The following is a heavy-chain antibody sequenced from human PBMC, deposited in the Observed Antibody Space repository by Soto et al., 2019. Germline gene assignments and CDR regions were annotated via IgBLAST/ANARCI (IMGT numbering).Heavy chain of an antibody. Sequence: PGGSLRLSCAASGFTFSSYGMHWVRQAPGKGLEWVAVISYDGSNEYYADSVKGRFTISRDNSKNTLYLQMNSLRAEDTAVYYCAKRVAARPGRYGMDVWGQGTTVTVSS. CDR3: AKRVAARPGRYGMDV. CDR2: ISYDGSNE. V-gene: IGHV3-30*18. CDR1: GFTFSSYG. J-gene: IGHJ6*02. D-gene: IGHD6-6*01.